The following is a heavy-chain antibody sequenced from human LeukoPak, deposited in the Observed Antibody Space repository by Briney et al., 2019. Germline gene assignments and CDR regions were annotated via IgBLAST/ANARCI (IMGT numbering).Heavy chain of an antibody. Sequence: ASVKVSCKASGYTFTGYYMHWVRQAPGQGLEWMGWINPNSGGTNYAQKFQGWVTMTRDTSISTAYMELSRLRSDDTAVYYCARAPHTAMDPYFDYWGQGTLVTVSS. V-gene: IGHV1-2*04. CDR2: INPNSGGT. CDR3: ARAPHTAMDPYFDY. CDR1: GYTFTGYY. D-gene: IGHD5-18*01. J-gene: IGHJ4*02.